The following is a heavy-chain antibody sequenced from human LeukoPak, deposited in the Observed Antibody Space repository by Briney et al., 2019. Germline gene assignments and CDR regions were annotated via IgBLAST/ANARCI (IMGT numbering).Heavy chain of an antibody. J-gene: IGHJ4*02. CDR2: ISYDGGNI. CDR3: ARGPYYNTLTGFWGRSLGFDY. D-gene: IGHD3-9*01. CDR1: GFIFSSYG. V-gene: IGHV3-30*03. Sequence: PGGSLRLSCAASGFIFSSYGMHWVRQAPGKGLEWVAVISYDGGNISYTDSVKGRFTISRDNAKNTLYLQMDSLRAEDTAVYYCARGPYYNTLTGFWGRSLGFDYWGQGTLVTVSS.